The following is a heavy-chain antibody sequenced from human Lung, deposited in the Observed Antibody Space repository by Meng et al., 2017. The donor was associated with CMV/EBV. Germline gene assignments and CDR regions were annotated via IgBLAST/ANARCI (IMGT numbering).Heavy chain of an antibody. V-gene: IGHV3-30*04. D-gene: IGHD3-10*01. CDR2: ISYDGSNK. J-gene: IGHJ4*02. CDR1: GFTFSSYA. CDR3: ARDRGSLWFGEFDY. Sequence: GGSLRLSCAASGFTFSSYAMHWVRQAPGKGLEWVAVISYDGSNKYYADSVKGRFTISRDNSKNTLYLQMNSLRAEDTAVYYCARDRGSLWFGEFDYWGQGXLVTVSS.